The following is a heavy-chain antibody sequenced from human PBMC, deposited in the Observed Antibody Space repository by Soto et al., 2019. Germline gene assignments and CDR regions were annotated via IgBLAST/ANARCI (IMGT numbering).Heavy chain of an antibody. CDR3: AKGAFGYCSSTSCYIFDY. CDR1: VFTFSSYG. CDR2: ISYDGSNK. V-gene: IGHV3-30*18. D-gene: IGHD2-2*02. J-gene: IGHJ4*02. Sequence: GGSVRLSCAASVFTFSSYGMHWVRQAPGKGLEWVAVISYDGSNKYYADSVKGRFTISRDNSKNTLYLQMNSLRAEDTAVYYCAKGAFGYCSSTSCYIFDYWGQGTLVTVSS.